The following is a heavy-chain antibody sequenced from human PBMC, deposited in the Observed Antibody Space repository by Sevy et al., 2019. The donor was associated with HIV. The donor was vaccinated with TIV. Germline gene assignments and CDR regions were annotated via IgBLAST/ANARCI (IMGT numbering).Heavy chain of an antibody. D-gene: IGHD6-13*01. J-gene: IGHJ4*02. V-gene: IGHV3-7*01. CDR3: AREKRGYSSIWYSPIFDY. CDR2: IKQDGSEK. CDR1: GFTFSDHW. Sequence: GGSLRLSCAASGFTFSDHWMSWVRQAPGKGLEWVANIKQDGSEKYYVDSVKGRFTISRDNAKNSLSLQMNSLRAEDTAVYYCAREKRGYSSIWYSPIFDYWGQGTLVTVSS.